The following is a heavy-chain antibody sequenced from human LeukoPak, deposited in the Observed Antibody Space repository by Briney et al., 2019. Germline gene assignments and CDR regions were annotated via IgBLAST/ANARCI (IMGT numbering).Heavy chain of an antibody. CDR1: GFTFSSYG. CDR2: IWDDGITK. V-gene: IGHV3-33*01. J-gene: IGHJ3*02. CDR3: ARGKASGGYSGYGLDAFDI. Sequence: PGRSLRLSCAASGFTFSSYGMHWVRQAPREGLEWVAVIWDDGITKHYADSVKGRFTISRDNSKNTLYLQMNSLRAEDTAVYYCARGKASGGYSGYGLDAFDIWGQGIMVTVSS. D-gene: IGHD5-12*01.